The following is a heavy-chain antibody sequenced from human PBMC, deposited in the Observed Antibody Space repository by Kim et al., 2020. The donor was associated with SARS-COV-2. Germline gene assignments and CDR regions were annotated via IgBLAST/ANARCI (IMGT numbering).Heavy chain of an antibody. Sequence: GGSLRLSCAASGFTVSSNYMSWVRQAPGKGLEWVSVIYSGGSTYYADSVKGRFTISRHNSKNTLYLQMNSLRAEDTAVYYCARELFYYGSGSYPHWYFDLWGRGTLVTVSS. D-gene: IGHD3-10*01. CDR1: GFTVSSNY. CDR3: ARELFYYGSGSYPHWYFDL. J-gene: IGHJ2*01. CDR2: IYSGGST. V-gene: IGHV3-53*04.